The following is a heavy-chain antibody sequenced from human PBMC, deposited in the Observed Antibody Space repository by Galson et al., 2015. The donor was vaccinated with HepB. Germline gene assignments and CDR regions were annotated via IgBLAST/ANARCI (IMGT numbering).Heavy chain of an antibody. J-gene: IGHJ4*02. Sequence: SVKVSCKASGYTFTGYYMHWVRQAPGQGLEWMGWINPNSGGTNYAQKFQGRVTMTRDTSISTAYMELSRLRSDDTAVYYCARDKRANSGYPRIGYWGQGTLVTVSS. CDR1: GYTFTGYY. V-gene: IGHV1-2*02. CDR3: ARDKRANSGYPRIGY. CDR2: INPNSGGT. D-gene: IGHD5-12*01.